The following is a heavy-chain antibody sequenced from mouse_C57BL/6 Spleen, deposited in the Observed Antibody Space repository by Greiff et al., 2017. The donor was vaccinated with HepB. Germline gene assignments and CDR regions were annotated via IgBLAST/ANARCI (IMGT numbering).Heavy chain of an antibody. J-gene: IGHJ4*01. V-gene: IGHV1-7*01. CDR2: INPSSGYT. CDR1: GYTFTSYW. CDR3: ARDGYYVGYAMDY. Sequence: VQLQQSGAELAKPGASVKLSCKASGYTFTSYWMHWVKQRPGQGLEWIGYINPSSGYTKYNQKFKDKATLTADTSSSTAYMQLSSLTYEDSAVYYCARDGYYVGYAMDYWGQGTSVTVAS. D-gene: IGHD2-3*01.